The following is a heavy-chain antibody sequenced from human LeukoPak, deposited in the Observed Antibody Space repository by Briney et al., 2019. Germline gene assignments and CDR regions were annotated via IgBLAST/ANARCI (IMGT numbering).Heavy chain of an antibody. CDR2: FYFSGST. V-gene: IGHV4-59*01. CDR1: GGSISTYS. J-gene: IGHJ6*03. CDR3: ARGSSSSGGYFYYMDV. D-gene: IGHD2-2*01. Sequence: PSETLSLTCTVSGGSISTYSWSWVRQPPGKGLEWIGYFYFSGSTKYNPSFKSRVTLSVDTSNNQSSLNLNSVAAADTAVYYCARGSSSSGGYFYYMDVWGKGTTVTVSS.